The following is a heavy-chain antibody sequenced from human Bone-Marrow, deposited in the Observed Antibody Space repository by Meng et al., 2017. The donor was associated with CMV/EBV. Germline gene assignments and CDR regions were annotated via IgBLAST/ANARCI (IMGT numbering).Heavy chain of an antibody. V-gene: IGHV1-2*02. Sequence: ASVKVSCKASGYTFAGYHLHWVRQAPGQGLEWMGWINANSGVTKDAQKCQGRVTMTRDTSITTAYMELSRLTSDDTAVYYCARDHHWGADYWGQGTLVTVSS. CDR2: INANSGVT. D-gene: IGHD3-16*01. CDR3: ARDHHWGADY. J-gene: IGHJ4*02. CDR1: GYTFAGYH.